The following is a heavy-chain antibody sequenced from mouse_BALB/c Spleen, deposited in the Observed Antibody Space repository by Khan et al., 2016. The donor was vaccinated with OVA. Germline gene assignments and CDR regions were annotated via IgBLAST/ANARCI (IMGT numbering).Heavy chain of an antibody. J-gene: IGHJ4*01. CDR2: INPSTIYT. V-gene: IGHV1-7*01. CDR1: GYTFTNYW. CDR3: ARRLPPYYYAMDY. Sequence: QMQLEESGAELAKPGASVKMSCKASGYTFTNYWMHWVKQRPGQGLEWIGYINPSTIYTEYNQKFKDKATLTADKSSSTAYMQLRSLTSEDSAVYYCARRLPPYYYAMDYWGKGTSVTVSS. D-gene: IGHD3-2*02.